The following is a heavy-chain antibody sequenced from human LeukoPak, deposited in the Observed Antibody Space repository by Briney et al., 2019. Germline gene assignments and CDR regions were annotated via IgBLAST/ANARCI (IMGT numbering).Heavy chain of an antibody. CDR3: ARGDGYNFGYFDY. CDR2: IYHSGST. Sequence: SQTLSLTCAVSGGSISSGGYSWSWIRQPPGKGLEWIGYIYHSGSTYYNPSLKSRVTISVDRSKNQFSLKLSSVTAADTVVYYCARGDGYNFGYFDYWGQGTPVTVSS. D-gene: IGHD5-24*01. CDR1: GGSISSGGYS. V-gene: IGHV4-30-2*01. J-gene: IGHJ4*02.